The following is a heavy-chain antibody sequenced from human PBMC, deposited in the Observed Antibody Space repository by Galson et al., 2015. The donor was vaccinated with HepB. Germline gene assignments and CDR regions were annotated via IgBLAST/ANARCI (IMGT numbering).Heavy chain of an antibody. V-gene: IGHV1-18*04. D-gene: IGHD2-2*01. CDR1: GYTFTSYG. J-gene: IGHJ5*02. CDR2: ISAYNGNT. Sequence: SVKVSCKASGYTFTSYGISWVRQAPGQGLEWMGWISAYNGNTNYAQKLQGRVTMTTDTSTSTAYMELRSLRSDDTAVYYCARGVRYCSSTSCHERWFDPWGQGTLVTVSS. CDR3: ARGVRYCSSTSCHERWFDP.